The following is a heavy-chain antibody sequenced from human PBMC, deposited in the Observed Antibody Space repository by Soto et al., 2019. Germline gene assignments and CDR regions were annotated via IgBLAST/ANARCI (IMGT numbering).Heavy chain of an antibody. V-gene: IGHV1-69*06. J-gene: IGHJ4*02. CDR2: IIPIFGTA. D-gene: IGHD6-13*01. CDR3: ARVHSSSWCLDY. CDR1: GGTFSSYA. Sequence: SVKVSCKASGGTFSSYAISWVRQAPGQGLEWMGGIIPIFGTANYAQKFQCRVTITADKSTSTAYMELSSLRSEDTAVYYCARVHSSSWCLDYWGQGTLVTVSS.